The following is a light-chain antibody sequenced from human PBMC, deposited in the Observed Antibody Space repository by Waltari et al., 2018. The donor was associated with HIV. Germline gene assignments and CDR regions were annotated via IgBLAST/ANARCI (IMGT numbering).Light chain of an antibody. CDR3: QSYDSSLSGYV. V-gene: IGLV1-40*01. CDR1: SSNMGAGYD. J-gene: IGLJ1*01. CDR2: GNT. Sequence: QSVLTQPPSVSGAPGQRVTISCTGSSSNMGAGYDLPWYQQLPGTAPKLLIYGNTNRPSGVPDRFSGSKSGTSASLAITGLLVEDEADYYCQSYDSSLSGYVFGTGTKVTVL.